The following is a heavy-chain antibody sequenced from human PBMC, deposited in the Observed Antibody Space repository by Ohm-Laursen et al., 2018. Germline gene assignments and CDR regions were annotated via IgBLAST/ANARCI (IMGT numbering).Heavy chain of an antibody. CDR1: GDSISGRY. CDR2: IDDNGNT. J-gene: IGHJ4*02. CDR3: AGAPNLYYFDY. D-gene: IGHD1-26*01. Sequence: SETLSLTCTVSGDSISGRYWSWIRQPPGKGLEWIGNIDDNGNTNYNPSLQSRVTISINTSKNQFSLQLSFVTAADTAVYHCAGAPNLYYFDYWGQGTLVTVSS. V-gene: IGHV4-59*08.